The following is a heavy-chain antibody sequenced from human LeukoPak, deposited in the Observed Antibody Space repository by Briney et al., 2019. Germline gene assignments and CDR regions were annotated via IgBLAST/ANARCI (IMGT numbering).Heavy chain of an antibody. J-gene: IGHJ6*02. CDR2: ISGSGAST. V-gene: IGHV3-23*01. Sequence: GGSLRPSCAASGFTFSSYAMSWVRQAPGKGLEWVSAISGSGASTYYADSVKGRFTISRDNSKTTLYLQMNSLRAEDTAVYYCAKVDVPDYSSPMDVWGQGTTVTVSS. CDR3: AKVDVPDYSSPMDV. D-gene: IGHD6-13*01. CDR1: GFTFSSYA.